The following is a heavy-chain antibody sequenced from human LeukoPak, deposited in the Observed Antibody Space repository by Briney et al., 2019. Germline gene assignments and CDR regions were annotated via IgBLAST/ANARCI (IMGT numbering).Heavy chain of an antibody. D-gene: IGHD3-22*01. CDR2: ISGSGGST. J-gene: IGHJ4*02. CDR1: GSTFSSYA. Sequence: GGSLRLSCAASGSTFSSYAMSWVRQAPGKGLEWVSAISGSGGSTYYADSVKGRFTISRDNSKNTLYLQMNSLRAEDTAVYYCAKEVGYYDSSGTNGVFDYWGQGTLVTVSS. CDR3: AKEVGYYDSSGTNGVFDY. V-gene: IGHV3-23*01.